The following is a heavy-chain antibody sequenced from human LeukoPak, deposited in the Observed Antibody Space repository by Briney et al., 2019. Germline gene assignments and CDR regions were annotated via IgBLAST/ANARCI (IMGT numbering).Heavy chain of an antibody. Sequence: SETLSLTCTVSGXSISSYYWSWIRQPPGKGLEWIGYIYYSGSTNYNPSLKSRVTISVDTSKNQFSLKLSSVTAADTAVYYCARHGDSYGRPYYFDYWGQGTLVTVSS. CDR3: ARHGDSYGRPYYFDY. V-gene: IGHV4-59*08. J-gene: IGHJ4*02. CDR1: GXSISSYY. D-gene: IGHD5-18*01. CDR2: IYYSGST.